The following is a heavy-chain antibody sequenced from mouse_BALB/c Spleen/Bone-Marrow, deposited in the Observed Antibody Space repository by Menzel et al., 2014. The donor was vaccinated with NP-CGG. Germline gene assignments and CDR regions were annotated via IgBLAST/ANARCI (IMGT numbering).Heavy chain of an antibody. D-gene: IGHD1-1*01. CDR1: GFDFSRYW. CDR3: ARPDYYGYLNY. V-gene: IGHV4-1*02. Sequence: EVKLMESGGGLVQPGGSLKLSCAASGFDFSRYWMSWVRQAPGKGLEWIGEINPDSRTINYSPSLRDKFIISRDNAKNTLHLRLNKVRSEDTALYYCARPDYYGYLNYWGQGTTLTVSS. CDR2: INPDSRTI. J-gene: IGHJ2*01.